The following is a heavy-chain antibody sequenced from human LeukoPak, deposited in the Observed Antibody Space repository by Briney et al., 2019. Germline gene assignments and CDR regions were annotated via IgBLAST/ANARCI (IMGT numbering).Heavy chain of an antibody. J-gene: IGHJ6*02. CDR2: FDPEDGET. Sequence: GASVTVSFKFSGYTLTELSMHWVRQAPGKGLEWMGGFDPEDGETIYAQKFQGRVTMTEDTSTDTAYMELSSLRSEDTAVYYCATELSSVAGTWYYYYGMDVWGQGTTVTVSS. CDR3: ATELSSVAGTWYYYYGMDV. CDR1: GYTLTELS. V-gene: IGHV1-24*01. D-gene: IGHD6-19*01.